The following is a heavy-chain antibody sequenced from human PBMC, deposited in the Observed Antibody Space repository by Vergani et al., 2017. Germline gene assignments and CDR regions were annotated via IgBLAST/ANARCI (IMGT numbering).Heavy chain of an antibody. CDR3: ARLYGRDSSGSKYFDY. CDR1: RYSFTNYW. CDR2: IHPADSDT. V-gene: IGHV5-51*01. Sequence: EVQLVQSGAEGKKPGESLKILCQISRYSFTNYWIGWVRQMPGKGLEWMGIIHPADSDTRYSPSFQGQVTISLDKSISNAYLQRISLRASDSAMYYCARLYGRDSSGSKYFDYWGQGTLVTVSS. D-gene: IGHD3-22*01. J-gene: IGHJ4*02.